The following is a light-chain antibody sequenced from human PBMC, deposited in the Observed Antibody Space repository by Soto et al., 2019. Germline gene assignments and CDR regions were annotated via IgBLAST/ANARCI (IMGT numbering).Light chain of an antibody. V-gene: IGKV3-15*01. Sequence: EIVMTQSPATLSVSRGERATLXXRASQSVSSNLAWYQQKAGQAPRXIMYGASTRAIGIPGRFSGSGSGTDFTLTISSLQSEDLAVYYCQQYNNWPWTFGQGTKVDIK. CDR3: QQYNNWPWT. CDR2: GAS. CDR1: QSVSSN. J-gene: IGKJ1*01.